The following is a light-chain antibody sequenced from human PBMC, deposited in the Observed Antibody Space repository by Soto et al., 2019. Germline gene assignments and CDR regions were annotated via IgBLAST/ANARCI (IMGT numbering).Light chain of an antibody. J-gene: IGKJ4*01. CDR1: QSVSGSY. CDR3: QQYSNSLT. CDR2: GAS. V-gene: IGKV3-20*01. Sequence: IVLTQSPGTLSLSLGERATLSCRASQSVSGSYLAWYQQKPGQAPRLLIHGASNRATGIPDRFSGSGSGTDFTLTISRLEPEAFAVYYCQQYSNSLTFGGGTKVEIK.